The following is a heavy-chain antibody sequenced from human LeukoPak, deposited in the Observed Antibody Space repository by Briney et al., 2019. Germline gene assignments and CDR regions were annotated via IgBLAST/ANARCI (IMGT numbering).Heavy chain of an antibody. D-gene: IGHD4-17*01. Sequence: GGSLRLSCAASGFPFSSYWMSWVREAPGKGLEWVANIKQDGSEKYYVDSVKGRFTISRDNAKNSLYLQMNSLRAEDTAVYFCARGQTTVTNWGQGTLVTVSS. J-gene: IGHJ4*02. CDR3: ARGQTTVTN. CDR1: GFPFSSYW. CDR2: IKQDGSEK. V-gene: IGHV3-7*03.